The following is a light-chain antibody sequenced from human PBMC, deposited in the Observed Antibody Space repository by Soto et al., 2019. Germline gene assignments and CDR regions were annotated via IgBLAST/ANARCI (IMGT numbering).Light chain of an antibody. CDR1: QSVGIN. J-gene: IGKJ4*01. Sequence: IMMSQSSATLSVSPGETVTLSCRASQSVGINLAWYRQKPGQAPRLLIYDASNRATGIPARFSGSGSGTDFTLTISSLEPKDFAVYFCQERSYWPLTVGGGTKVDIK. CDR3: QERSYWPLT. CDR2: DAS. V-gene: IGKV3-11*01.